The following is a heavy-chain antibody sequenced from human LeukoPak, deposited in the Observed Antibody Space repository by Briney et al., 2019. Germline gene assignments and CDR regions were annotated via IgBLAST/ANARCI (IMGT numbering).Heavy chain of an antibody. V-gene: IGHV4-59*01. CDR1: GGSISSYY. CDR2: IYYSRSS. Sequence: PSETLSLTCTVSGGSISSYYRSWIRQPPGKGLEWIGYIYYSRSSNYNPSLKSRVTISVDTSKNQFSLKLSSVTAADTAVYYCARVRYYDILTGYYGDGYFDYWGQGTLVTASS. J-gene: IGHJ4*02. D-gene: IGHD3-9*01. CDR3: ARVRYYDILTGYYGDGYFDY.